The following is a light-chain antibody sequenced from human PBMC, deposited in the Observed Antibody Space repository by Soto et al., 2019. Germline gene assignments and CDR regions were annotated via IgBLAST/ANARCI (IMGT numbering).Light chain of an antibody. CDR3: QSFDSSLRAYV. V-gene: IGLV1-44*01. CDR1: SSNVGTNL. Sequence: QPVLTQPPSASGTPGQRVTISCSGRSSNVGTNLVNWYRQLPGTAPKLVIFNNLNRPSGVPERFSGSKSGTSASLVISGLQAEDEADYYCQSFDSSLRAYVFGSGTKLTVL. J-gene: IGLJ1*01. CDR2: NNL.